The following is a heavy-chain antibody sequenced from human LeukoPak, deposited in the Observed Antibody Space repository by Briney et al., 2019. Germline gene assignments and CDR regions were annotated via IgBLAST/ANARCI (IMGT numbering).Heavy chain of an antibody. Sequence: GGSLRLSCAASGFAFRTYAIHWVRQAPGKGLEWVAFISWDGTIKYYADSVKGRFTISRDNSKSTVYLQMNSLRVEDTAVYYCANLGGTTSTLLRYWGQGTLVTVSS. CDR3: ANLGGTTSTLLRY. J-gene: IGHJ4*02. D-gene: IGHD1-1*01. CDR2: ISWDGTIK. V-gene: IGHV3-30-3*01. CDR1: GFAFRTYA.